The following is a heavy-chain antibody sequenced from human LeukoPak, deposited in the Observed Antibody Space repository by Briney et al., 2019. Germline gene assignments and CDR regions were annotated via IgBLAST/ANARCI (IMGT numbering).Heavy chain of an antibody. CDR2: INTNRGET. D-gene: IGHD2-15*01. CDR1: GYASSDYY. J-gene: IGHJ4*02. V-gene: IGHV1-2*02. CDR3: AKDAGKFNFGDY. Sequence: ASLKVSCKASGYASSDYYMHWVRQAPGQGLEWMGWINTNRGETNYAQQFQGRVTLTRDTSINTAYMELNWLRSDHTAVYFCAKDAGKFNFGDYWGQGTLVTVSS.